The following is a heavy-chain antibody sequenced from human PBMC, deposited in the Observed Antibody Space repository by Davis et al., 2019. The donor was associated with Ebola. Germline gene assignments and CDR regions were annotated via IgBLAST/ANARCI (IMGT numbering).Heavy chain of an antibody. Sequence: PGGSLRLSCAASGFTFSSYAMHWVRQAPGKGLEWVAVISYDGSNKYYADSVKGRFTISRDNSKNTLYLQMNSLRAEDTAVYYCARDLQPIYWGAVHGMDVWGQGTTVTVSS. CDR3: ARDLQPIYWGAVHGMDV. CDR2: ISYDGSNK. J-gene: IGHJ6*02. CDR1: GFTFSSYA. V-gene: IGHV3-30*04. D-gene: IGHD7-27*01.